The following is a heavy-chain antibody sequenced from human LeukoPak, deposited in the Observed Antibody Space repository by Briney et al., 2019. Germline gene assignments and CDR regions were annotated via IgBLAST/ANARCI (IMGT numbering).Heavy chain of an antibody. D-gene: IGHD6-13*01. CDR3: ARDSTTLAAAGTWGY. V-gene: IGHV3-11*05. J-gene: IGHJ4*02. CDR2: ISRSSAYT. Sequence: NPGGSLRLSCAASGFTFSDHYMSWVRQAAGKGLEWVSYISRSSAYTDYADSVKGRFTISRDNAKNSLYLQMNSLRAEDTAVYYCARDSTTLAAAGTWGYWGQGTLVTVSS. CDR1: GFTFSDHY.